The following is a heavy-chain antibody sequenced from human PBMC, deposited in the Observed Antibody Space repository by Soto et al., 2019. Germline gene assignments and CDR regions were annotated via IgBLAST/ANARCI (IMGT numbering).Heavy chain of an antibody. Sequence: PSETLSLTCTVSGGSISSSSYYWGWIRQPPGQGQEWIGSINYSGSTYYNPSLKSRVTISVDTSKNQFSLKLSSVTAADMAVYYWARHGGRVDYDIFTGYYRSNYYYGMDVWGQGTPVTVS. J-gene: IGHJ6*02. D-gene: IGHD3-9*01. CDR1: GGSISSSSYY. V-gene: IGHV4-39*01. CDR2: INYSGST. CDR3: ARHGGRVDYDIFTGYYRSNYYYGMDV.